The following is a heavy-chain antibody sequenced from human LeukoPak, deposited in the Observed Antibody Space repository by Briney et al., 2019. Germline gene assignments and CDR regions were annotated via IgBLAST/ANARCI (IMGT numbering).Heavy chain of an antibody. CDR2: FSAGGDST. CDR1: GFTFSSYT. CDR3: AKGGVVGAKMTDY. Sequence: GGSLRLSCVASGFTFSSYTMGWIRQAPGKGLEWVSIFSAGGDSTYYADSVKGRFTISRDSSKDTLYLQMNSLRVEDTAVYYCAKGGVVGAKMTDYWGQGALVTVSS. D-gene: IGHD1-26*01. J-gene: IGHJ4*02. V-gene: IGHV3-23*01.